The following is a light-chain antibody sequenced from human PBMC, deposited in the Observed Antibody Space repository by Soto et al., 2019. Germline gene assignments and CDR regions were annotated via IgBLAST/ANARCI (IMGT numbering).Light chain of an antibody. Sequence: EIVLTQSPATRSFSPWEIATLSCRASQSVSRYLAWYQQKPGQAPRLLIYDASNRATGIPARFSGSGSGTDFTLTISSLEPEDFAVYYCQQRSNWPPITFGQGTRLEIK. CDR2: DAS. CDR3: QQRSNWPPIT. V-gene: IGKV3-11*01. J-gene: IGKJ5*01. CDR1: QSVSRY.